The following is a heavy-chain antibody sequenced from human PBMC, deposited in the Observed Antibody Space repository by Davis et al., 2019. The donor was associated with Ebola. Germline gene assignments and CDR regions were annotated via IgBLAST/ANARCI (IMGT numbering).Heavy chain of an antibody. Sequence: GGSLRLSCAASGLSFSTDWMNWVRQAPGKGLEWVANIKPDGSEKNYVDSVKGRFAISRDNAKNLVYMEMNSLRAEDTAVYYCARDRGVDGYNFEKYYYIGMDVWGQGTTVTVSS. D-gene: IGHD5-24*01. CDR3: ARDRGVDGYNFEKYYYIGMDV. CDR2: IKPDGSEK. CDR1: GLSFSTDW. J-gene: IGHJ6*02. V-gene: IGHV3-7*01.